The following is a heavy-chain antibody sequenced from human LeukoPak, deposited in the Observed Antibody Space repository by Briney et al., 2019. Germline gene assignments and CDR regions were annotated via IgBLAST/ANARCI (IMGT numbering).Heavy chain of an antibody. CDR1: GFSFSVYG. V-gene: IGHV3-69-1*01. CDR3: ARDLSGVTGYTYGSGIDY. J-gene: IGHJ4*02. Sequence: TRGSLRLSCAASGFSFSVYGMNWVRQAPGKGLEWVSGITGSGVTYYADSVKGRFTISRDNAKTSLYLQMNSLRAEDTAVYYCARDLSGVTGYTYGSGIDYWGQGTLVTVSS. D-gene: IGHD5-18*01. CDR2: ITGSGVT.